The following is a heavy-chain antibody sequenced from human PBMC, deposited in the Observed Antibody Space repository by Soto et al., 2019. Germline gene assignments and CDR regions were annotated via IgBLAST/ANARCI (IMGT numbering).Heavy chain of an antibody. CDR3: AKDYNNYVGSACDV. CDR2: ISGSGDAT. J-gene: IGHJ3*01. Sequence: EVQLLESGGGLVQPGGSLRLSCTASGFTFSIYAMTWVRQAPGKGLEWVSAISGSGDATYYADSVKGRFTISRDNSKNTLFLQMNSLRVEDTALYYCAKDYNNYVGSACDVWGQGTKVTVSS. V-gene: IGHV3-23*01. D-gene: IGHD3-16*01. CDR1: GFTFSIYA.